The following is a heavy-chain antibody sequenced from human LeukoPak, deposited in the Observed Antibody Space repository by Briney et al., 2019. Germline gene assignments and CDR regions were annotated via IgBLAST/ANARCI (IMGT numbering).Heavy chain of an antibody. J-gene: IGHJ4*02. D-gene: IGHD5-12*01. Sequence: PGGSLRLSCAASGFTFSSYAMSWVRQAPGKGLEWVSAISGSGGSTYYADSVRGRFTISRDDSKNTLYLQMNSLRAEDTAVYYCARDGYLPGLFDYWGQGTLVTVSS. CDR3: ARDGYLPGLFDY. CDR2: ISGSGGST. CDR1: GFTFSSYA. V-gene: IGHV3-23*01.